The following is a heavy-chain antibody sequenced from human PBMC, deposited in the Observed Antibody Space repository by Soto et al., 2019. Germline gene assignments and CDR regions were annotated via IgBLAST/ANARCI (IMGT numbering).Heavy chain of an antibody. J-gene: IGHJ4*02. Sequence: SETLYLTCTVSGGSISSGAYYGNWIRQHPGKSLEWIGYIYYSGSTYYNPSLKSRVTISLDTSKNQFSLKLSSVTAADAAVYYCTRGSSSWPYYFDYWGQGTLVTVSS. D-gene: IGHD6-13*01. CDR2: IYYSGST. CDR3: TRGSSSWPYYFDY. CDR1: GGSISSGAYY. V-gene: IGHV4-31*03.